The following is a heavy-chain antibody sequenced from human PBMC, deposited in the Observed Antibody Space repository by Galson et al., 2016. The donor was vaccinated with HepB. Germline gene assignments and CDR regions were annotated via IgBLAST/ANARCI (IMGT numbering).Heavy chain of an antibody. J-gene: IGHJ5*02. CDR2: IYYSGTT. CDR1: GVSISSYY. Sequence: ETLSLTCAVSGVSISSYYWSWIRQPPGKGLEWIGYIYYSGTTNYNPSLKSRVTISVDTSKNQFALKLSSVTAADTAVYYCATYSYYGSGTYYKGWFDPWGQGTLVTVSS. CDR3: ATYSYYGSGTYYKGWFDP. D-gene: IGHD3-10*01. V-gene: IGHV4-59*08.